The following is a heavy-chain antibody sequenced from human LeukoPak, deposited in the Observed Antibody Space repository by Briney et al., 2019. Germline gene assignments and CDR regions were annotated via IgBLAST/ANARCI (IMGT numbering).Heavy chain of an antibody. J-gene: IGHJ1*01. CDR2: ISYDGSNK. Sequence: PGGSLRLSCAASGFAFSSYGMHWVRQAPGKGLERVAVISYDGSNKYYADSVKGRFTISRDNSKNTLYLQMNSLRAEDTAVYYCAKDPPYYYDSSGYYSAEYFQHWGQGTLVTVSS. V-gene: IGHV3-30*18. CDR1: GFAFSSYG. CDR3: AKDPPYYYDSSGYYSAEYFQH. D-gene: IGHD3-22*01.